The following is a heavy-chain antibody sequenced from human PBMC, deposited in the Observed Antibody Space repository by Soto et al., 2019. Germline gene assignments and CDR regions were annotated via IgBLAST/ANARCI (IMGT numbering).Heavy chain of an antibody. CDR3: AAASAHNSSRERNFDY. Sequence: QVQLVQSGAEVKKPGASVKVSCKASGYTFTSYGISWVRQAPGQGLEWMGWISAYNGNTNYAQKLQGRVTMTTDTSTRPAYMELRSLRSDDTAVYYCAAASAHNSSRERNFDYWGQGTLVTVSS. J-gene: IGHJ4*02. CDR2: ISAYNGNT. CDR1: GYTFTSYG. D-gene: IGHD6-13*01. V-gene: IGHV1-18*01.